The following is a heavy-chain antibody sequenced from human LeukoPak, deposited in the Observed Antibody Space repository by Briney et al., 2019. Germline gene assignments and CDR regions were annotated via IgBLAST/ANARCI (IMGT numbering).Heavy chain of an antibody. CDR3: ARDADIVATITFDY. Sequence: PGGSLRLSCAASGFTFSSHSMNWVRQAPGKGLEWVSYTSSSSSTIYYADSVKGRFTISRDNAKNSLYLQMNSLRAEDTAVYYCARDADIVATITFDYWGQGTLVTVSS. D-gene: IGHD5-12*01. CDR2: TSSSSSTI. J-gene: IGHJ4*02. V-gene: IGHV3-48*01. CDR1: GFTFSSHS.